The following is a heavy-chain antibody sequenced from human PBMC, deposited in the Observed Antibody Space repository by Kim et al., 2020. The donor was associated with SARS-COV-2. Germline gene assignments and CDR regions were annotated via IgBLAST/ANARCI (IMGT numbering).Heavy chain of an antibody. CDR1: GGSISSYY. CDR3: ARAGYSSGWTLDY. D-gene: IGHD6-19*01. CDR2: IYYSGST. V-gene: IGHV4-59*13. Sequence: SETLSLTCTVSGGSISSYYWSWIRQPPGKGLEWIGYIYYSGSTNYNPSLKSRVTISVDTSKNQFSLKLSSVTAADTAVYYCARAGYSSGWTLDYWGQGTLVTVSS. J-gene: IGHJ4*02.